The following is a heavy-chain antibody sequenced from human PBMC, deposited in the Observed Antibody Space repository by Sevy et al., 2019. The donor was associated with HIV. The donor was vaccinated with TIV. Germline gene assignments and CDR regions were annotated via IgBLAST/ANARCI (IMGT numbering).Heavy chain of an antibody. J-gene: IGHJ6*02. CDR3: AKAHADCSGGTCYTAHYYYDMDV. V-gene: IGHV3-30*18. CDR2: ISYAGDNK. D-gene: IGHD2-15*01. Sequence: GSLRLSCAASGFAFSDYAMHWVRQAPGKGLEWVAVISYAGDNKYFADSVKGRFTVSKDNSKNTLYLEMNSLRAEDTAVYYCAKAHADCSGGTCYTAHYYYDMDVWGRGATVTVSS. CDR1: GFAFSDYA.